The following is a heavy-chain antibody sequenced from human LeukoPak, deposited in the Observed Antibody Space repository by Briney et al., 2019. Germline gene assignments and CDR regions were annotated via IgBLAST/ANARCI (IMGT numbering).Heavy chain of an antibody. CDR1: GFTFGDYA. CDR3: AKDLRQWLVHWD. J-gene: IGHJ4*02. D-gene: IGHD6-19*01. Sequence: GGSLRLSCAASGFTFGDYAMHWVRQAPGKGLEWVSAISGSGGSTYYADSVKGRFTISRDNSKNTLYLQMNSLRAEDTAVYYCAKDLRQWLVHWDWGQGTLVTVSS. V-gene: IGHV3-23*01. CDR2: ISGSGGST.